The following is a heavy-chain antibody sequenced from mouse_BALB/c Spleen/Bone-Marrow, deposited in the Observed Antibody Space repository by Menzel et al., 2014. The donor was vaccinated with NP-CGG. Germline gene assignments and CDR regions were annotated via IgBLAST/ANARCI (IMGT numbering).Heavy chain of an antibody. CDR3: ARWEYYAMDY. CDR1: GFNIKDTY. D-gene: IGHD4-1*01. Sequence: VQLQQSGAELVKPGASVKLSCTASGFNIKDTYMHWVKQRPEQGPEWIGRIDPANGNTKYDPKFQGKATITADTSSNTASLQLSSLTSEDTAVYYCARWEYYAMDYWGQGTSVTVSS. CDR2: IDPANGNT. J-gene: IGHJ4*01. V-gene: IGHV14-3*02.